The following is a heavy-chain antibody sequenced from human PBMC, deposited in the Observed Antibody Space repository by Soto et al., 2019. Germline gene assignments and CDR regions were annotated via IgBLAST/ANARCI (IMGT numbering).Heavy chain of an antibody. V-gene: IGHV3-21*01. CDR3: ARDSRDFWSGYYSDY. J-gene: IGHJ4*02. CDR1: GFTFSSYS. D-gene: IGHD3-3*01. Sequence: PGGSLRLSCAASGFTFSSYSMNWVRQAPGKGLEWVSSISSSSSYIYYADSVKGRFTISRDNAKNSLYLQMNSLRAEDTAVYYCARDSRDFWSGYYSDYWGQGTLVTVSS. CDR2: ISSSSSYI.